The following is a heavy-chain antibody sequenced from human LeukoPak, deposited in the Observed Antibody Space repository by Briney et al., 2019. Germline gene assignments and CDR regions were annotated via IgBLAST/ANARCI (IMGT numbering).Heavy chain of an antibody. CDR1: GGSISRYF. Sequence: SETLSLTCTVSGGSISRYFWTWIRQPLGKGLEWIGYVYYTGSSNYNPSLKSRVTISVDTSKNQFSLKLNSVTAADTAVYYCARAGRGYNYDFVPSEVDYYYYMDVWGKGNTVTVSS. D-gene: IGHD5-18*01. V-gene: IGHV4-59*01. CDR2: VYYTGSS. J-gene: IGHJ6*03. CDR3: ARAGRGYNYDFVPSEVDYYYYMDV.